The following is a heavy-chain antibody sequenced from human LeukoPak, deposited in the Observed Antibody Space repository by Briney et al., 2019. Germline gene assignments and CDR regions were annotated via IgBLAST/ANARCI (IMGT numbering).Heavy chain of an antibody. CDR1: GFTFSSYA. J-gene: IGHJ3*02. V-gene: IGHV3-23*01. CDR3: AKDLLYYYDSSGHYGAFDI. Sequence: GGSLRLSCAASGFTFSSYAMSWVRQAPGKGLEGVSAISGSGGSTYYADSVKGRFTISRDNSKNTLYLQMNSLRAEDTAVYYCAKDLLYYYDSSGHYGAFDIWGQGTMVTVSS. CDR2: ISGSGGST. D-gene: IGHD3-22*01.